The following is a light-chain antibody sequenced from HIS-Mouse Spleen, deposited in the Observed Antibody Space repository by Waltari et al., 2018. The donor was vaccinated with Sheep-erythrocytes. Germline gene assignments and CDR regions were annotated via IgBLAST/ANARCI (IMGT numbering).Light chain of an antibody. Sequence: QSVLTQPPSVSEAPRQRVTISCSGSSSNIGNNAVNWYQQLPGKAPKLLIYYDDLLPSGGSDRFSGSKSGTSASLAISGLQSEDEADYYCCSYAGSYNHVFATGTKVTVL. CDR2: YDD. CDR3: CSYAGSYNHV. V-gene: IGLV1-36*01. CDR1: SSNIGNNA. J-gene: IGLJ1*01.